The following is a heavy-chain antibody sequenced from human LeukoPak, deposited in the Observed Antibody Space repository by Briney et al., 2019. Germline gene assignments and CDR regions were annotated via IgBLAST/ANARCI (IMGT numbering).Heavy chain of an antibody. V-gene: IGHV3-23*01. J-gene: IGHJ5*02. CDR3: ARDRSAADP. D-gene: IGHD6-13*01. Sequence: GGSQRLSCAASGFTFSSYAMSWVRQAPGKGLEWVSGISGSTYYADSVKGRFTISRDNSKNTLYLQMNSLRAEDTAVYYCARDRSAADPWGQGALVTVSS. CDR1: GFTFSSYA. CDR2: ISGST.